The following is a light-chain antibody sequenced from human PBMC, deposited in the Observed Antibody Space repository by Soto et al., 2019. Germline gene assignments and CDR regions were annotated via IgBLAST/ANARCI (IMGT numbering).Light chain of an antibody. J-gene: IGKJ1*01. Sequence: EIVMTQSPATLSVSPGERATLSCRASQSISNNLAWYHQRPGQAPRLLIYGASTRATGIPARFSGSGSGTGFTLTISSLQVEDFAVYYCQQYNNWWTFGQGTRVEIK. V-gene: IGKV3-15*01. CDR2: GAS. CDR3: QQYNNWWT. CDR1: QSISNN.